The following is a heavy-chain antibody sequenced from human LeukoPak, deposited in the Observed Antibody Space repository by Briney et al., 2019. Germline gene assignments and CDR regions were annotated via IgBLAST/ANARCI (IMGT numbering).Heavy chain of an antibody. D-gene: IGHD3-10*01. CDR1: GFAFSSYG. J-gene: IGHJ3*02. CDR3: ARNTRAQGVLDAFDI. Sequence: GGSLRLSCAASGFAFSSYGMHWVRQAPGKGLEWVAVIAHDGSNEYYADSVKGRFTISRDNAKNSLYLQMNSLRAEDTALYHCARNTRAQGVLDAFDIWGQGTMVTVSS. CDR2: IAHDGSNE. V-gene: IGHV3-33*05.